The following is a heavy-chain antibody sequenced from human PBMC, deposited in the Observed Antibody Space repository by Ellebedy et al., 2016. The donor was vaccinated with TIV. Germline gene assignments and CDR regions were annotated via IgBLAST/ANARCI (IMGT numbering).Heavy chain of an antibody. D-gene: IGHD1-26*01. CDR3: AKDLRGLPPATGTLDS. Sequence: GESLKISCAASGFTFSNYAMRWVRQAPGKGLEWVSSISATAGSTYYAASVKGRFSISRDNSKNTLYLQMNSLRADDTALFYCAKDLRGLPPATGTLDSWGQGTLVTVSS. V-gene: IGHV3-23*01. CDR1: GFTFSNYA. CDR2: ISATAGST. J-gene: IGHJ4*02.